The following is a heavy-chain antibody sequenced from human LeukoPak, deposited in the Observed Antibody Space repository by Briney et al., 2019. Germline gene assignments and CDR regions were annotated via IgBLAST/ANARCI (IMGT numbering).Heavy chain of an antibody. Sequence: PGGSLRLSCAGSGFTFSNYEMNWVRQAPGKGLEWVSYISSSGTTIYYADSVKGRFTISRDNAKNSLYLQMNSLRAEDTAVYYCATPWDYGAHWGQGTLVTVSS. CDR2: ISSSGTTI. CDR1: GFTFSNYE. CDR3: ATPWDYGAH. V-gene: IGHV3-48*03. J-gene: IGHJ4*02. D-gene: IGHD4-17*01.